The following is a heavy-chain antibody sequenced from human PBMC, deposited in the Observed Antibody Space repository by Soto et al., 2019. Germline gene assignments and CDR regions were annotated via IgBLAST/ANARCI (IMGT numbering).Heavy chain of an antibody. V-gene: IGHV4-30-4*01. Sequence: RSETLSLTCTVSGGSVSSGDYFWSWIRQPPGKGLEWIGYIYDSGSSYYNPSLKSRVTMSVDTSKNQFSLKLRSVTAADTAMYYCAREKGYISGPKNFDSWGQGTLVTVSS. CDR1: GGSVSSGDYF. D-gene: IGHD5-12*01. CDR3: AREKGYISGPKNFDS. CDR2: IYDSGSS. J-gene: IGHJ4*02.